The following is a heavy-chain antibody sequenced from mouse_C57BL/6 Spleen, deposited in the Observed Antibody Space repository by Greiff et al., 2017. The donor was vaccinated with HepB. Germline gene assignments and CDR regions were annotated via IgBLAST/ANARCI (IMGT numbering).Heavy chain of an antibody. CDR1: GYTFTSYW. D-gene: IGHD2-12*01. V-gene: IGHV1-52*01. Sequence: LQQPGAELVRPGSSVKLSCKASGYTFTSYWMHWVKQRPIQGLEWIGNIDPSDSETHYNQKFKDKATLTVDKSSSTAYMQLSSLTSEDSAVYYCARKGGYSHFDYWGQGTTLTVSS. CDR3: ARKGGYSHFDY. J-gene: IGHJ2*01. CDR2: IDPSDSET.